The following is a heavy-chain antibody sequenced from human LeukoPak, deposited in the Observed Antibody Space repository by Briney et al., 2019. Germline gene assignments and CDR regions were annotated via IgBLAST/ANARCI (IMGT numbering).Heavy chain of an antibody. V-gene: IGHV4-59*06. D-gene: IGHD5-24*01. CDR3: ARDGSHYFDY. CDR1: GGSLSSYY. CDR2: IYYSGST. J-gene: IGHJ4*02. Sequence: PSETLSLTCTVSGGSLSSYYWSWIRQPPGKGLEWIGYIYYSGSTYYNPSLKSRVTISVDTSKNQFSLKLSSVTAADTAVYYCARDGSHYFDYWGQGTLVTVSS.